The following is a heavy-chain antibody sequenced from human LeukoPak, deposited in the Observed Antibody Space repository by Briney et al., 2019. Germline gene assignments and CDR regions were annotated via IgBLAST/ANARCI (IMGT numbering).Heavy chain of an antibody. D-gene: IGHD2-2*01. V-gene: IGHV3-21*01. J-gene: IGHJ3*02. Sequence: GGSLRLSCAASGFTFSSYSMNWVRQAPGKGLEWVSSISSSSSYIYYADSVKGRFTISRDNAKNSLYLQMNSLRAEDTAVYYRARRRPAAKSGAFDIWGQGTMATVSS. CDR2: ISSSSSYI. CDR3: ARRRPAAKSGAFDI. CDR1: GFTFSSYS.